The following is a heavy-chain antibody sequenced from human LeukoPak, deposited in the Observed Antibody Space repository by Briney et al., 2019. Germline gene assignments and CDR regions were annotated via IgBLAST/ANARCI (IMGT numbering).Heavy chain of an antibody. Sequence: GGSLRLSCAASGFTFSSYAMSWVRQAPGKGLEWVSAISGSGGSTYYADSVKGRSTISRDNSKNTLYLQMNSLRAEDTAVYYCAKGLRGYSYGPYNWFDPWGQGTLVTVSS. CDR3: AKGLRGYSYGPYNWFDP. CDR1: GFTFSSYA. V-gene: IGHV3-23*01. CDR2: ISGSGGST. J-gene: IGHJ5*02. D-gene: IGHD5-18*01.